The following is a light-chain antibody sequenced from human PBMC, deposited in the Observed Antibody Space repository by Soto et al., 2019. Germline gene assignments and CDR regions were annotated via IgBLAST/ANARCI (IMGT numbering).Light chain of an antibody. Sequence: EIVLTQSPATLSLSPGERATLSCRASQSVSSYFAWYQQKPGQAPGLLIYDASNRATGIPARFSGSGSGTDFTLTISSLEPEDFAVYYCQQRSNWPLTFGGGTNVEIK. CDR2: DAS. J-gene: IGKJ4*01. V-gene: IGKV3-11*01. CDR1: QSVSSY. CDR3: QQRSNWPLT.